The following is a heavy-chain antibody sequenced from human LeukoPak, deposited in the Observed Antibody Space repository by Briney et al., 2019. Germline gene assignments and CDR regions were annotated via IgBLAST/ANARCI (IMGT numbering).Heavy chain of an antibody. D-gene: IGHD2-15*01. CDR3: ARGWGLRGGIMAV. V-gene: IGHV4-4*02. CDR1: GGSISSINW. CDR2: IYHSGST. J-gene: IGHJ6*04. Sequence: SETLSLTCAVSGGSISSINWWSWVRQPPGKGLEGIGEIYHSGSTNYNPSLPSRVSVSVDKSKNQFSLKLTSVTAADTAVYYCARGWGLRGGIMAVWGKGPTVTISS.